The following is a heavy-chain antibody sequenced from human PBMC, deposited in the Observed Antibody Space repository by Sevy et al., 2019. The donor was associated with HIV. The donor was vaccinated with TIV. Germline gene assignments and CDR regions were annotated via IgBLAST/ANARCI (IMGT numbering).Heavy chain of an antibody. D-gene: IGHD3-10*01. J-gene: IGHJ4*02. CDR2: IRSKANSYAK. CDR1: GFTFSGSA. Sequence: GGSLRLSCAASGFTFSGSAMHWVRQASGKGLEWVGRIRSKANSYAKAYAASVKGRFTISRDDSKNTAYLQMNSLKTEDTAVYYCTSRMEDYSSVRSFDYWGQGTLVTVSS. CDR3: TSRMEDYSSVRSFDY. V-gene: IGHV3-73*01.